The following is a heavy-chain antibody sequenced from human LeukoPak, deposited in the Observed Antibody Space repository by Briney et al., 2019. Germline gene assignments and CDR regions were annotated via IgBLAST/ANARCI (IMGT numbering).Heavy chain of an antibody. V-gene: IGHV4-4*07. D-gene: IGHD3-3*01. CDR2: MYGRGST. CDR3: AGYLCSFEWFFDY. CDR1: GRPISSYY. J-gene: IGHJ4*02. Sequence: SETLSLTFTVSGRPISSYYWSWIHQPAGKGLESIGRMYGRGSTNYNTSGKGRVTMSVDTSKNQFSLKLSYVTAAGPAVYYCAGYLCSFEWFFDYWGQGTLVTVSS.